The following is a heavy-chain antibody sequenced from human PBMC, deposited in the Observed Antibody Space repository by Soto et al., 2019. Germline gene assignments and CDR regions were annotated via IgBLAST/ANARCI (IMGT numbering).Heavy chain of an antibody. Sequence: PGKSPKISCQCSGYSFTSYWILWVGQMPGKGLEWMGRIDPSDSYNNYSPSLEGHITSSADKSISTAYVQGSSLKASDTAMYYWARHGESSSPNWLDPWGQGTQVTVYS. D-gene: IGHD6-6*01. CDR2: IDPSDSYN. V-gene: IGHV5-10-1*01. CDR1: GYSFTSYW. J-gene: IGHJ5*02. CDR3: ARHGESSSPNWLDP.